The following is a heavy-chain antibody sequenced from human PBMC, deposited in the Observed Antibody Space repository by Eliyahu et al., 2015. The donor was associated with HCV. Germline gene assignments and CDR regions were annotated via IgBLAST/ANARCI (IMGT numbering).Heavy chain of an antibody. CDR2: IRKXSHGGAT. V-gene: IGHV3-49*03. CDR1: GFXFGDXX. CDR3: TRLRELTTVTTDWYFDL. J-gene: IGHJ2*01. Sequence: EVQVVESGGGLVQPGRSXRLSCTGXGFXFGDXXVXWFRQAPGKGLEWVAFIRKXSHGGATHFAAAVTGRFTISRDDSKSVAYLQMSSLKIEDTAVYYCTRLRELTTVTTDWYFDLWGRGTLVNVSS. D-gene: IGHD4-17*01.